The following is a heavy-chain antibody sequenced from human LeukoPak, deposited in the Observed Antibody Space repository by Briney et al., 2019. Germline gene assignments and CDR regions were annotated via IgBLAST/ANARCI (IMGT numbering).Heavy chain of an antibody. D-gene: IGHD3-22*01. Sequence: PSQTLSLTCTVSGGSISNGDHYWSWIRQHPGKGLEWIGHIYYSGSTYYNPSLKSRVTISVDTSKNQFSLKLSSVTAADTAVYYCARESYSSGTFDYWGQGTLVTVSS. CDR2: IYYSGST. J-gene: IGHJ4*02. V-gene: IGHV4-31*03. CDR1: GGSISNGDHY. CDR3: ARESYSSGTFDY.